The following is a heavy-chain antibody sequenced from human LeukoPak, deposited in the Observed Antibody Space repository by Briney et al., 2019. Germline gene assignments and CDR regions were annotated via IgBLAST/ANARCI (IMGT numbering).Heavy chain of an antibody. CDR2: IYYSGST. V-gene: IGHV4-59*08. J-gene: IGHJ4*02. D-gene: IGHD5-18*01. CDR1: GGSLSNYH. Sequence: PSETLSLTCTVSGGSLSNYHWSWIRQPPGKGLEWIGYIYYSGSTNYNPSLKSRVTMSVDTSKNRFSLKLTSVTAADTAVYYCARHKSAVVYFDYWGQGTRVTVSS. CDR3: ARHKSAVVYFDY.